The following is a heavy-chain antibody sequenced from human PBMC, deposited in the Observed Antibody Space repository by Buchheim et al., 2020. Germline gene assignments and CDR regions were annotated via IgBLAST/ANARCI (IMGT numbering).Heavy chain of an antibody. D-gene: IGHD2-15*01. J-gene: IGHJ6*02. CDR3: VRESQVVAPGSGRLTYYGMDV. V-gene: IGHV3-7*01. CDR2: IHQDGGEK. Sequence: EVQLVESGGDLVQPGGSLRLSCGASGFTFSRYWMSWVRQAPGKGLEWVANIHQDGGEKYYVDPLKGRFTISRDNAKSSLFLQMNSLRVEDTAVYYCVRESQVVAPGSGRLTYYGMDVWGQGTT. CDR1: GFTFSRYW.